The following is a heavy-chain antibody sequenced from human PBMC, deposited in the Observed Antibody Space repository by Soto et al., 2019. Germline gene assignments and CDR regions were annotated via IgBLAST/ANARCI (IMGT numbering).Heavy chain of an antibody. J-gene: IGHJ4*02. Sequence: GASVKVSCKASGYTFTSYHMHWVRQAPGQGLEWMGIINPSSGGTTYAQKFQGTVTMTRDTSTSTVYMELSSLTSEDTAVYYCVRVLGYCSGGSCYGGFGYWGQGTLVTVSS. D-gene: IGHD2-15*01. CDR3: VRVLGYCSGGSCYGGFGY. V-gene: IGHV1-46*03. CDR1: GYTFTSYH. CDR2: INPSSGGT.